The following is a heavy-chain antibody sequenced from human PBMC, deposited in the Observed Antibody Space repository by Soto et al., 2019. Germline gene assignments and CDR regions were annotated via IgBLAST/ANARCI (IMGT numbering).Heavy chain of an antibody. D-gene: IGHD6-6*01. CDR1: GFTFSSYS. J-gene: IGHJ5*02. V-gene: IGHV3-21*01. CDR2: ISSSSSYI. Sequence: PGGSLRLSCAASGFTFSSYSMNWVRQAPGKGLEWVSSISSSSSYIYYADTVKGRFTISRDNAKNSLYLQMNSLRAEDTVVFYCARDPNNIYSSSPNFDPWGQETLVTVSS. CDR3: ARDPNNIYSSSPNFDP.